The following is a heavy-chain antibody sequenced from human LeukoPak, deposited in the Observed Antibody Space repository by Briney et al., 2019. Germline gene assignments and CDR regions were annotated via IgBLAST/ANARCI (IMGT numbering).Heavy chain of an antibody. CDR3: ARGPPIAVAHFDY. Sequence: ASVKVSCKASGYTFTGYYMHWVRQAPGQGLEWMGWINPNSGGTNYAQKFQGRVTMTRDTSISTAYMEQSRLRSDDTAVYYCARGPPIAVAHFDYWGQGTLVTVSS. V-gene: IGHV1-2*02. J-gene: IGHJ4*02. CDR1: GYTFTGYY. D-gene: IGHD6-19*01. CDR2: INPNSGGT.